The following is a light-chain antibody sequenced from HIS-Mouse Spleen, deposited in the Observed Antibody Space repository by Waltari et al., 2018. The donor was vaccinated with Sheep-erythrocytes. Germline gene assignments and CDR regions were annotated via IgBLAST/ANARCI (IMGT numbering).Light chain of an antibody. J-gene: IGLJ2*01. CDR1: KFGDKY. V-gene: IGLV3-1*01. CDR3: QAWDSSTAV. CDR2: QAS. Sequence: SYELTQPPSVSVSPGQTASITCSGYKFGDKYACWYQQKPGQSHVLVIYQASKRPSGIPERFSGSNSGNTATLTISGTQAMDEADYYCQAWDSSTAVFGGGTKLTVL.